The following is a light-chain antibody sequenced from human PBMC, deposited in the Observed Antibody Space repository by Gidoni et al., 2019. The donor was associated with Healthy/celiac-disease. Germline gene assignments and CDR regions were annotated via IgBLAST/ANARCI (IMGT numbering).Light chain of an antibody. CDR2: GNS. CDR1: SSNIGAGYD. J-gene: IGLJ3*02. Sequence: QSVLTQPPSVPGAPGQGVTISCTGSSSNIGAGYDVHWYQQLPGTAPKLLIYGNSNRPSGVPDRFSGSKSGTSASLAITGLQAEDEADYYCQSYDSSLSGSKVFGGGTKLTVL. V-gene: IGLV1-40*01. CDR3: QSYDSSLSGSKV.